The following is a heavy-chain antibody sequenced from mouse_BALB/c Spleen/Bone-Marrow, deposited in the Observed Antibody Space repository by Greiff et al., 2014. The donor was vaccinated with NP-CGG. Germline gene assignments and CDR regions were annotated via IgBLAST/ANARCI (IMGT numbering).Heavy chain of an antibody. D-gene: IGHD1-1*01. CDR3: ARRGYYGTNYDFDF. J-gene: IGHJ2*01. Sequence: VQLQQSGAELAKPGASVKMSCKASGYTFTTYWMHRIKQRPGQGLEWIGYINPSTGYTEYNQKFKDKATLTADKSSSTAYMQLSSLTSEDSAVYYCARRGYYGTNYDFDFWGQGTTLTVSS. CDR2: INPSTGYT. V-gene: IGHV1-7*01. CDR1: GYTFTTYW.